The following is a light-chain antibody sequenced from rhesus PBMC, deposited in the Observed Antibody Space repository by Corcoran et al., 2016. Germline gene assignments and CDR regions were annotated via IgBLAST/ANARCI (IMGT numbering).Light chain of an antibody. J-gene: IGKJ2*01. CDR2: KAS. CDR1: QGISSG. Sequence: DIQMTQSPSSLSASVGDRVTITCRASQGISSGVAWYQQKPGKAPKLLFYKASSLQSGVPSRFSGSGSGTDFTPTISSLQPEDFGTYYCQQYSSAPYSFGQGTKVEIK. CDR3: QQYSSAPYS. V-gene: IGKV1-21*01.